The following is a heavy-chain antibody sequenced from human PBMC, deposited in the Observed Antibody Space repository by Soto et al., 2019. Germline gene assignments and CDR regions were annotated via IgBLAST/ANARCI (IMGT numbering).Heavy chain of an antibody. J-gene: IGHJ4*02. CDR3: ARESENLTSNFDY. Sequence: PGGSLRLSCAASGFTFTRCSMNWFRQAPGKGLEWVSSISSTTNYIYYGDSMKGRFTISRDNAKNSLYLEMNSLRAEDTAVYYCARESENLTSNFDYWGQGTLVTVSS. V-gene: IGHV3-21*06. CDR1: GFTFTRCS. CDR2: ISSTTNYI.